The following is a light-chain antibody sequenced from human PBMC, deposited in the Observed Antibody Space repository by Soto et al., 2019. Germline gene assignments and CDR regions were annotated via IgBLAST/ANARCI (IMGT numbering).Light chain of an antibody. CDR3: QSFDSSLRVYV. Sequence: QSVLTQPPSVSGAPGQRVTISCTGSSSNFGAGYEVHWYKQVPGAAPTLVIFNNLNRPSGVPERFSGSKSGTYASLVISGLQAEDEADYYCQSFDSSLRVYVFGSGTKVTVL. V-gene: IGLV1-40*01. CDR2: NNL. CDR1: SSNFGAGYE. J-gene: IGLJ1*01.